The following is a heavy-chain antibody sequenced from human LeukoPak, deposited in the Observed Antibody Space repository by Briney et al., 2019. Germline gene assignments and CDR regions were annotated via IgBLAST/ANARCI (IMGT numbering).Heavy chain of an antibody. CDR1: GFTFSSYG. Sequence: PGGSLRLSCAASGFTFSSYGMHWVRQAPGKGLEWVSGTSGSGGSTYYADSVKGRFTISRDNSKNTLYLQMNSLRAEDTAVYYCAKGGGYYGDDLNNWFDPWGQGTLVTVSS. CDR2: TSGSGGST. J-gene: IGHJ5*02. CDR3: AKGGGYYGDDLNNWFDP. D-gene: IGHD4-17*01. V-gene: IGHV3-23*01.